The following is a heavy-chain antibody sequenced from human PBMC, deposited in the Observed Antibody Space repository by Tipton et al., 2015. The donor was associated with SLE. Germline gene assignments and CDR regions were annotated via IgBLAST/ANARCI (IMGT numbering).Heavy chain of an antibody. CDR1: GFTMSDFW. CDR2: IKRDESQK. V-gene: IGHV3-7*01. CDR3: ARGETTRFAP. J-gene: IGHJ5*01. D-gene: IGHD4-17*01. Sequence: SLRLSCAASGFTMSDFWMSWVRHSPGKGLEWVAHIKRDESQKYYVDSVKGRFTISRDNSKNILYLQMNNLRAEDTAVYYCARGETTRFAPWGQGTLVTVSS.